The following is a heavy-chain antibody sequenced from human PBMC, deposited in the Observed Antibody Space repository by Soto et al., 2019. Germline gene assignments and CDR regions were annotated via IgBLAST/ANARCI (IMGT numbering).Heavy chain of an antibody. Sequence: SETLSLTCTVSGGSISSGGYHWSWIRQHPGKGLEWIGYIYYSGSTYYNPSLKSRVTISVDTSKNQFSLKLSSVTAADTAVYYCARDFPDFDIWGQGTMVTVSS. V-gene: IGHV4-31*03. CDR1: GGSISSGGYH. CDR2: IYYSGST. CDR3: ARDFPDFDI. J-gene: IGHJ3*02.